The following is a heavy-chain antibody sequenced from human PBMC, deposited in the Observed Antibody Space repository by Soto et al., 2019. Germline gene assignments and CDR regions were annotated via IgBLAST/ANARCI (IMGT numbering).Heavy chain of an antibody. J-gene: IGHJ4*02. CDR1: GFTFSSYA. V-gene: IGHV3-30-3*01. CDR3: ARGDDSSGSAFDY. Sequence: PGGSLRLSCAASGFTFSSYAMHWVRQAPGKGLEWVAVISYDGGNKYYADSVKGRFTISRDNSKNTLYLQMNSLRAEDTAVYYCARGDDSSGSAFDYWRQGTLVTVSS. CDR2: ISYDGGNK. D-gene: IGHD3-22*01.